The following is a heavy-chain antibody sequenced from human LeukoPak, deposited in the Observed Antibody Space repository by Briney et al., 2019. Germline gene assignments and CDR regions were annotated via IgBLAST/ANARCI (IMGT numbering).Heavy chain of an antibody. CDR2: IYYSGST. D-gene: IGHD1-26*01. CDR1: GGSISSGDYY. CDR3: ARFHVGATKFRAFDI. V-gene: IGHV4-30-4*01. J-gene: IGHJ3*02. Sequence: SETLSLTCTVSGGSISSGDYYWSWIRQPPGKGLEWIGYIYYSGSTNYNPSLKSRVTISVDTSKNQFSLKLSSVTAADTAVYYCARFHVGATKFRAFDIWGQGTMVTVSS.